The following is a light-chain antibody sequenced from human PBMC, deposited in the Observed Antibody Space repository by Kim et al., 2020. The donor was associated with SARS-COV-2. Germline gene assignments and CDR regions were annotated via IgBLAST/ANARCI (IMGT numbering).Light chain of an antibody. J-gene: IGKJ5*01. CDR1: ESGDISK. CDR2: GAS. CDR3: QQFGGSPPST. Sequence: AGETDTLSCRASESGDISKLAWYRHKPGPAPRLLILGASSRATGIPARFGGSGSGTDFTLPISRLEPEEFVVYYCQQFGGSPPSTFGQGTRLEIK. V-gene: IGKV3-20*01.